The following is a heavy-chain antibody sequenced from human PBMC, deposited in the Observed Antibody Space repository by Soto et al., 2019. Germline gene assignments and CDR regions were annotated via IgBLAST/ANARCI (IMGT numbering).Heavy chain of an antibody. D-gene: IGHD6-19*01. CDR3: ARYSSGWYGASC. CDR2: IIPIFGTA. J-gene: IGHJ4*02. V-gene: IGHV1-69*12. CDR1: GGTFSSYA. Sequence: QVQLVQSGAEVKKPGSSVKVSCKASGGTFSSYAIRWVRQAPGQGLAWMGGIIPIFGTANYAQTFQGRVTRKAGDSTSPAYMDLSSLRSEDTAVDYCARYSSGWYGASCWGQGTLVSVSS.